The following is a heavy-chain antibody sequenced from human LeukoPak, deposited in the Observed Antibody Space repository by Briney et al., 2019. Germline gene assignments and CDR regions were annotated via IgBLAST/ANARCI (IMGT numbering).Heavy chain of an antibody. Sequence: PGGSLRLSCAASGFTFSSYSMNWVRQAPGKGLEWVSSISSSSSYIYYADSVKGRFTISRDNAKNSLYLQMNSLRAEDTAAYYCAREIRTGYDSSGYSAVDYWGQGTLVTVSS. J-gene: IGHJ4*02. V-gene: IGHV3-21*01. CDR2: ISSSSSYI. CDR3: AREIRTGYDSSGYSAVDY. D-gene: IGHD3-22*01. CDR1: GFTFSSYS.